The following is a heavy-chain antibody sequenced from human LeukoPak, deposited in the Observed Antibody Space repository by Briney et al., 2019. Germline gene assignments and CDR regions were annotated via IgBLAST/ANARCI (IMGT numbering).Heavy chain of an antibody. CDR3: ARGRGIAAATDY. CDR1: GGSFSGYY. D-gene: IGHD6-13*01. J-gene: IGHJ4*02. CDR2: INHSGST. Sequence: SETLSLTCAVYGGSFSGYYWSWIRQPPGKELDWIGEINHSGSTNYNPSLKSRVTISVDTSKNQFSLKLSSVTAADTAVYYCARGRGIAAATDYWGRGTLVTVSS. V-gene: IGHV4-34*01.